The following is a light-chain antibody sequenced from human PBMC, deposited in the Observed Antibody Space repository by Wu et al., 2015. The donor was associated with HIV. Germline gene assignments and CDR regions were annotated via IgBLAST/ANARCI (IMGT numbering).Light chain of an antibody. CDR3: QQYNTWPPLT. CDR2: GAS. J-gene: IGKJ4*01. Sequence: EVVMTQSPATLSVSPGERVTLSCRAGQSVSNKLAWYQQKPGQSPRVLIYGASTRATGIPARFSGSGSGTEFTLTISSLQSEDFAVYYCQQYNTWPPLTFGGGTKVEIK. V-gene: IGKV3-15*01. CDR1: QSVSNK.